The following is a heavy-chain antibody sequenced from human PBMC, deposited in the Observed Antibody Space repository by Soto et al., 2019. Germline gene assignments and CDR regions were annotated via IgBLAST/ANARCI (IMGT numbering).Heavy chain of an antibody. V-gene: IGHV4-59*01. CDR1: GGSISSNY. CDR3: ARGVRFLELFSKNYFDY. J-gene: IGHJ4*02. CDR2: IYYSGST. D-gene: IGHD3-3*01. Sequence: SETLSLTCTVSGGSISSNYWSWIRQPPGNGLEWIGNIYYSGSTNYNPSLKSRVTISVDTSKKQFSLKLSSVTAADTAVYYCARGVRFLELFSKNYFDYWSQGTLVTVSS.